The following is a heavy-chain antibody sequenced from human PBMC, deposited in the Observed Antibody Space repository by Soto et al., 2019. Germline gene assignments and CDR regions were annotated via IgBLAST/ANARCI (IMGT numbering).Heavy chain of an antibody. CDR1: GYTFTSHG. V-gene: IGHV1-18*01. Sequence: QVHLVQSAAEVKQPGASVRVSCKVSGYTFTSHGIIWVRQAPGQGLEYMAWINANNGDTNYAQKFQGSVTLTTDTFARTAYMALRSLTSEDTVVYYCARDPVVPRYSSGVGGFWGQGTMVTVSS. CDR2: INANNGDT. J-gene: IGHJ4*02. CDR3: ARDPVVPRYSSGVGGF. D-gene: IGHD6-19*01.